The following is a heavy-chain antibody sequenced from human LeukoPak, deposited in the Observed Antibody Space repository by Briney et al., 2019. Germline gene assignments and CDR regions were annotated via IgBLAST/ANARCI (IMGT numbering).Heavy chain of an antibody. CDR1: GGSISSYY. V-gene: IGHV4-59*01. CDR3: ARVSGNWDDAFDI. J-gene: IGHJ3*02. CDR2: IYYSGST. Sequence: PSETLSLTCTVSGGSISSYYWSWIRQPPGKGLEWIGYIYYSGSTNYNPSLKSRVTISVDTSKNQFSLKLSSVTAADTAVYYCARVSGNWDDAFDIWGQGTMVTVSS. D-gene: IGHD3-10*01.